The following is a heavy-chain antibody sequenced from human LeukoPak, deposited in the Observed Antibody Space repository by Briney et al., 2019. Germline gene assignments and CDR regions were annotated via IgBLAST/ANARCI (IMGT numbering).Heavy chain of an antibody. CDR3: ARDRYYYDSSGYYVSYYYYGMDV. D-gene: IGHD3-22*01. CDR1: GGSISSYY. CDR2: IYTSGST. Sequence: SETLSLTCTVSGGSISSYYWSWIRQPAGKGLEWIGRIYTSGSTNYNPSLKSRVTMSVDTSKNQFSLKLSSVTAADTAVYYCARDRYYYDSSGYYVSYYYYGMDVWGQGTTVTVSS. J-gene: IGHJ6*02. V-gene: IGHV4-4*07.